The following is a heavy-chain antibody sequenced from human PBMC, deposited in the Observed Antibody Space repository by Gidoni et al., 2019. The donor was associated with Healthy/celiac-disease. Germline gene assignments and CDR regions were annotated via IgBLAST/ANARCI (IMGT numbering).Heavy chain of an antibody. CDR2: ISYDGSNK. Sequence: QVQLVEAGGGVVQPGRSLRLSWAASGFTFSSYAMHRVRQAPGKGLEWVAVISYDGSNKYYADSVKGRFTISRDNSKNTLYLQMNSLRAEDTAVYYCARPSSGYGDHWYFDLWGRGTLVTVSS. D-gene: IGHD4-17*01. J-gene: IGHJ2*01. CDR1: GFTFSSYA. V-gene: IGHV3-30*04. CDR3: ARPSSGYGDHWYFDL.